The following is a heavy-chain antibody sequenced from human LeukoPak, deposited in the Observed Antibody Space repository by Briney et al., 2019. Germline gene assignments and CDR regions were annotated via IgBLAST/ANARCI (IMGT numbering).Heavy chain of an antibody. V-gene: IGHV3-30*03. CDR3: ARGLAAQEDY. J-gene: IGHJ4*02. Sequence: GRSLRLSCAASGFIFSNYGMHWVRQAPGKGLDWVAVISYDGSVEYYADSVKGRFTISRDNSKNTLYLQMNSLRAEDTAVYYCARGLAAQEDYWGQGTLVTVSS. D-gene: IGHD2-15*01. CDR2: ISYDGSVE. CDR1: GFIFSNYG.